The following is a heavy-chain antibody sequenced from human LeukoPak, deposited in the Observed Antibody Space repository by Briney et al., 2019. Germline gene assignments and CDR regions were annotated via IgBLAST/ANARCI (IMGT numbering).Heavy chain of an antibody. J-gene: IGHJ4*02. D-gene: IGHD5-18*01. V-gene: IGHV4-59*08. Sequence: TSETLSLTCTVPGGSIRNNYWSWIRQPPGKGLEWIGYISYSGSSNYNPSLKSRATISLDTSKSQFSLKLSSVTAADTAVYYCARHFAATGMVGDYWGQGTLVTVSS. CDR1: GGSIRNNY. CDR2: ISYSGSS. CDR3: ARHFAATGMVGDY.